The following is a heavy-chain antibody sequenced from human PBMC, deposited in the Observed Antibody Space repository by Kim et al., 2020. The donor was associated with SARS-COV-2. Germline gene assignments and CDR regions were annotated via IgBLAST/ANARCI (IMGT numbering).Heavy chain of an antibody. D-gene: IGHD1-26*01. V-gene: IGHV3-23*01. CDR3: AKASLMVGATMGALT. J-gene: IGHJ4*02. Sequence: DSVKVRFTSSRDNSKSTLYLQMNSLRAEDTAVYYCAKASLMVGATMGALTWGQGTLVTVSS.